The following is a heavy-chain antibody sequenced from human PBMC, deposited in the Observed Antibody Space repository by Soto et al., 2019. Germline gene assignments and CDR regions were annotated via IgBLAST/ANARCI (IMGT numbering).Heavy chain of an antibody. Sequence: QVQLVQSGAEVKKPGSSVKVSCKASGGTFSSYAISWVRQAPGQGLEWMGGIIPIFGTANYAQKFQGRVTITADESTSTDYMELSSLRSEDTAVYYCARDGLVGAIDYFDYWGQGTLVTVSS. CDR2: IIPIFGTA. D-gene: IGHD1-26*01. CDR3: ARDGLVGAIDYFDY. V-gene: IGHV1-69*01. CDR1: GGTFSSYA. J-gene: IGHJ4*02.